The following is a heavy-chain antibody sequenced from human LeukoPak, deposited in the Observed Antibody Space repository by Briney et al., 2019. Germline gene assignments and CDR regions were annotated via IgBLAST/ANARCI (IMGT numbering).Heavy chain of an antibody. Sequence: LAGGSLRLSCAASGFNFRTYGMHWVRQTPGKGLEWVSFIRFDGSDKDYAGSVKGRFTISRDSSKSTLSLEMNSLRPDDTAVYYCARDGMYYDFWSGDSYYDYYYMDVWGKGTTVTVSS. CDR3: ARDGMYYDFWSGDSYYDYYYMDV. J-gene: IGHJ6*03. CDR2: IRFDGSDK. D-gene: IGHD3-3*01. CDR1: GFNFRTYG. V-gene: IGHV3-30*02.